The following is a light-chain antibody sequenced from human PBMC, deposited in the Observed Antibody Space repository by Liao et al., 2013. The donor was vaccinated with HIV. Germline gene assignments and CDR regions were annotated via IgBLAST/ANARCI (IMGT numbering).Light chain of an antibody. CDR3: QSPDSSGSYWV. Sequence: SYELTQPPSVSVSPGQTARITCSGDALPNNMLIGSSRSQARPLVLVIYKDIERPSGIPERFSGSSSGTIFTLTISGVQAEDEADYYCQSPDSSGSYWVFGGGTKLTVL. J-gene: IGLJ3*02. CDR1: ALPNN. V-gene: IGLV3-25*03. CDR2: KDI.